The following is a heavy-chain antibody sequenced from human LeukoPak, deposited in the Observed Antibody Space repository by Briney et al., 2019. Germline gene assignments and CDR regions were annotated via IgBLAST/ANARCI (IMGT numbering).Heavy chain of an antibody. V-gene: IGHV3-30*03. J-gene: IGHJ4*02. CDR3: TAIAARNY. CDR1: GFTFSSYG. D-gene: IGHD1-14*01. Sequence: PGGSLRLSCAASGFTFSSYGVHWVRQAPGKGLEWVAVISYDGSNKYYADSVKGRFTISRDNSKNTLYLQMNSLRAEDTAVYYCTAIAARNYWGQGTLVTVSS. CDR2: ISYDGSNK.